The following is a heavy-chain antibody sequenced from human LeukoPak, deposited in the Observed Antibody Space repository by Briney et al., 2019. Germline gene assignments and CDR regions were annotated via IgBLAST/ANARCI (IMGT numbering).Heavy chain of an antibody. J-gene: IGHJ6*02. CDR3: LYERGRNVKVYYYYGMDV. V-gene: IGHV3-73*01. CDR1: GFTFSGSA. Sequence: PGGSLRLSCAASGFTFSGSAMHWVRQASGKGLEWVGRIRSKANSYATAYAASVKGRFTISRDDSKNTAYLQMNSLKTEDTAVYYCLYERGRNVKVYYYYGMDVWGQGTTVTVSS. D-gene: IGHD3-10*02. CDR2: IRSKANSYAT.